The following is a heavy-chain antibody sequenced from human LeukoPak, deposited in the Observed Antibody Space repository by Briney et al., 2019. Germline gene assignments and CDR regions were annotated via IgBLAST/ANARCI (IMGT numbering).Heavy chain of an antibody. V-gene: IGHV3-21*01. Sequence: PGGSLRLSCAASGFTFSSYWMSWVRQAPGKGLEWVSSISSSSSYIYYADSVKGRFTISRDNAKNSLYLQMNSLRAEDTAVYYCARTSDCSSTSCYTDYWGQGTLVTVSS. J-gene: IGHJ4*02. CDR1: GFTFSSYW. CDR3: ARTSDCSSTSCYTDY. D-gene: IGHD2-2*02. CDR2: ISSSSSYI.